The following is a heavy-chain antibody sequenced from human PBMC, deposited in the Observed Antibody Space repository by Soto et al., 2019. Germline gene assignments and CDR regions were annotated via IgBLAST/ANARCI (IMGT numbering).Heavy chain of an antibody. Sequence: ASVKVSCKASGYTFTSYGISWVRQAPGQGLEWMGWISGYNGNTHYPQKFQGKVTMTTDTSTSTAYMELRSLRSDDTAVYYCAKADSNYAGRFSYYYMDVWGNGTLVTVSS. D-gene: IGHD4-4*01. CDR3: AKADSNYAGRFSYYYMDV. V-gene: IGHV1-18*01. CDR2: ISGYNGNT. J-gene: IGHJ6*03. CDR1: GYTFTSYG.